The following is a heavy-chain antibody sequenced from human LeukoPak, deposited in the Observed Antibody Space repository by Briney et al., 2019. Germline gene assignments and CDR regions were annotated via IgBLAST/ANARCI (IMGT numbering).Heavy chain of an antibody. D-gene: IGHD3-22*01. J-gene: IGHJ6*03. CDR2: ISYDGSNK. Sequence: GGSLRLSCAASGFTFSTYAMHWVRQAPGKGLEWVAVISYDGSNKYYADSVKGRFTISRDNSKNTLYLQMNSLRAEDTAVYYCVRAPGSDYSYYMDVWGKGTTVTVSS. CDR1: GFTFSTYA. V-gene: IGHV3-30*04. CDR3: VRAPGSDYSYYMDV.